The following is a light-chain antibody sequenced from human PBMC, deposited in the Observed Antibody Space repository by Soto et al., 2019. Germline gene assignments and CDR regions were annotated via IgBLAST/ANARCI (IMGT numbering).Light chain of an antibody. J-gene: IGLJ1*01. CDR1: SNYNL. V-gene: IGLV2-23*02. CDR2: EVS. Sequence: QLVLTQPASVSGSPGQSITISCTGTSNYNLVSWYQQHPGKAPKLVIYEVSERPSGVSNRFSGSKSGNTASLTISGLQAEDEADYYCCSYPGSSILYVFGTGTKLTVL. CDR3: CSYPGSSILYV.